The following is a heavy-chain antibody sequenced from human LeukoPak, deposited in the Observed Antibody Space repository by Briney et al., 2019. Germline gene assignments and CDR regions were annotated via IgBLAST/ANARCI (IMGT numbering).Heavy chain of an antibody. CDR3: TREEGSTDH. CDR1: GFTLSNHW. Sequence: GGSLRLSCAASGFTLSNHWMHWVRQPPGKGLVWVSHINGDGSETNYADSVRGRFTISRDNAKNTLYLQMNSLRVDDTAVYYCTREEGSTDHWGQGTLVTVSS. J-gene: IGHJ4*02. D-gene: IGHD5/OR15-5a*01. CDR2: INGDGSET. V-gene: IGHV3-74*01.